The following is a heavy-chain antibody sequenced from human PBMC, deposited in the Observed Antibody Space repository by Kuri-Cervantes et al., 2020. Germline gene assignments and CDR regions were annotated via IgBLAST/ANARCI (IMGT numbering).Heavy chain of an antibody. D-gene: IGHD2-2*01. Sequence: GEFMKISCAARGFTFRNYAMTVVRQAPGKGLEWVSSIRGSGTNSDYAAFVQGRFTITRDNSKNTLFLQMNSLRAEDTAMYYCTKDQPGYDSPWGQGTLVTVSS. CDR2: IRGSGTNS. CDR1: GFTFRNYA. CDR3: TKDQPGYDSP. J-gene: IGHJ5*02. V-gene: IGHV3-23*01.